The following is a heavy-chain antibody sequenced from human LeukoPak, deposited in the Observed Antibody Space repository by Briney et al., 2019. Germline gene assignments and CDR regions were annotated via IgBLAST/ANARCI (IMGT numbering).Heavy chain of an antibody. CDR2: IGSSSATI. V-gene: IGHV3-11*01. CDR1: GFTFSDYY. J-gene: IGHJ6*02. Sequence: PGGSLRLSCAVSGFTFSDYYMSWIRQAPGKGLEWVSYIGSSSATIYYADSVRGRFTISRDNAKNSLYLQMNSLRAEDTAVYYCARDVNRYCSSSSCYSGYYYYGMDVWGQGTTVTVSS. CDR3: ARDVNRYCSSSSCYSGYYYYGMDV. D-gene: IGHD2-2*01.